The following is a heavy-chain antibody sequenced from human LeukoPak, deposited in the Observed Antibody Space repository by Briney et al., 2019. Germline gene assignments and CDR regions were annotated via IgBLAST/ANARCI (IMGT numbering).Heavy chain of an antibody. CDR3: ARVGEGAFDI. CDR2: IYSSGRT. Sequence: SETLSLTCTVSGGSISSYYWSWIRQPPGQGLEWIGFIYSSGRTNYNPSLKSRVTLSVDTSKNLFSLKLSSVTAADTAVYYCARVGEGAFDIWGQGTMVTVSS. J-gene: IGHJ3*02. V-gene: IGHV4-59*01. D-gene: IGHD3-16*01. CDR1: GGSISSYY.